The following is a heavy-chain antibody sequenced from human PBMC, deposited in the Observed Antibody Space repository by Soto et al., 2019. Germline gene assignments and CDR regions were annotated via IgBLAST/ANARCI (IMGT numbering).Heavy chain of an antibody. CDR3: AKPPTVTTEGVAFDI. D-gene: IGHD4-17*01. CDR2: ISGSGGST. V-gene: IGHV3-23*01. J-gene: IGHJ3*02. CDR1: GFTFSSYA. Sequence: EVQLLESGGGLVQPGGSLRLSCAASGFTFSSYAMSWVRQAPGKGLEWVSAISGSGGSTYYADSVKGRFTISSDNSNNTLYLQMHNLRAEDTAVYYCAKPPTVTTEGVAFDIWGQGTMVTVSS.